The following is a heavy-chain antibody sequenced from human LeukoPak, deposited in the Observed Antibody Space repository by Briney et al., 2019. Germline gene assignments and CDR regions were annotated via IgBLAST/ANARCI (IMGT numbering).Heavy chain of an antibody. V-gene: IGHV1-2*02. CDR2: INPNSGGT. D-gene: IGHD2/OR15-2a*01. Sequence: ASVKVSCKASGYTFAGYYMHWVRQAPGQGLEWMGWINPNSGGTNYAQKFQGRVTMTRDTSISTAYMELSRLRSDDTAVYYCARFLRNYYYYMDVWGKGTTVTVS. J-gene: IGHJ6*03. CDR1: GYTFAGYY. CDR3: ARFLRNYYYYMDV.